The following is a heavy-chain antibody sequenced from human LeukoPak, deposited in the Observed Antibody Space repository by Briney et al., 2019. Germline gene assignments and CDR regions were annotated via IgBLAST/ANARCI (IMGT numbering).Heavy chain of an antibody. V-gene: IGHV3-21*01. CDR1: GFTLSSYS. J-gene: IGHJ6*04. CDR3: AELGITMIGGV. D-gene: IGHD3-10*02. CDR2: ISSSSSYR. Sequence: GGSLRLSCAASGFTLSSYSMNWVRQAPGKGLEWVSSISSSSSYRYYADSVKGRFTISRDNAKNSLYLRMNSLRAEDTAVYYCAELGITMIGGVWGKGTTVTISS.